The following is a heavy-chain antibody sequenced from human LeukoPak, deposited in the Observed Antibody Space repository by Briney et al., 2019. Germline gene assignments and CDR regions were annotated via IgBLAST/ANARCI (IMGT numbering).Heavy chain of an antibody. D-gene: IGHD5-12*01. J-gene: IGHJ4*02. CDR2: INHSGST. CDR1: GGSFSGYY. CDR3: ARQIVATRDFDY. V-gene: IGHV4-34*01. Sequence: SETLSLTCAVYGGSFSGYYWSWIRQLPGKGLEWIGEINHSGSTNYNPSLKSRVTISVDTSKNQFSLKLSSVTAADTAVYYCARQIVATRDFDYWGRGTLVTVSS.